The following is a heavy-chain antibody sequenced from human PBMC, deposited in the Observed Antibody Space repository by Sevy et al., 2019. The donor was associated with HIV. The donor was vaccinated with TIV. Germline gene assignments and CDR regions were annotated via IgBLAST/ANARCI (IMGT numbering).Heavy chain of an antibody. CDR1: RYTLLNDY. Sequence: ASVKVSCKALRYTLLNDYINWVRQAPGQGLEWMGWSTTYNGDTTYAQKFQGRVTMTTDTSTGTAFMELRSLTFDDTAVYFCARGRPPDYLEYWAQGTLVTVSS. V-gene: IGHV1-18*04. J-gene: IGHJ4*02. D-gene: IGHD3-10*01. CDR2: STTYNGDT. CDR3: ARGRPPDYLEY.